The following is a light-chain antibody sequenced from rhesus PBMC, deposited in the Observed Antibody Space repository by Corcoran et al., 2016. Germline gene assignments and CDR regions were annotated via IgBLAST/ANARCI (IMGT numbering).Light chain of an antibody. Sequence: DIQMTQSPSSLSASVGDTVTITCRASQGIISWLAWYQHKPGKAPKLLINKASSLQSGVPSRFSGSGSGTGFTLTISILQSEDFATYYCQQYSSRPFTFGPGTKLDIK. CDR2: KAS. CDR3: QQYSSRPFT. CDR1: QGIISW. J-gene: IGKJ3*01. V-gene: IGKV1-22*01.